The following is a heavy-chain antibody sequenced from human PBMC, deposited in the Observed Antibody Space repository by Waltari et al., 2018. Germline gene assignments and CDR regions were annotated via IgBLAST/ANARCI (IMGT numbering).Heavy chain of an antibody. CDR1: GGSFSGYY. CDR2: INHSGST. CDR3: ARPTQWLALGY. V-gene: IGHV4-34*01. J-gene: IGHJ4*02. D-gene: IGHD6-19*01. Sequence: QVQLQQWGAGLLMPSETLSITCAAYGGSFSGYYWSWVRQPPGKGLDGIGEINHSGSTNYNPSLKGRVTISVDTSKNQFSLKLSAVTAADTAVYYCARPTQWLALGYWGQGTLVTVSS.